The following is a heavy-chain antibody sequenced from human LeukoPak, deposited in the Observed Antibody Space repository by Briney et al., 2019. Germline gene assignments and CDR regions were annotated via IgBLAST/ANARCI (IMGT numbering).Heavy chain of an antibody. CDR2: ARDKANGYTT. J-gene: IGHJ4*02. D-gene: IGHD3-10*01. CDR3: VKVDGTVIRGIIVTRLDY. V-gene: IGHV3-72*01. Sequence: PGGSPRLSCVASGFSFSDHFMDWVRQAPGKGLEWVGRARDKANGYTTEYAASVKGRFTISRDESRKSVYLQISSLKTEDTAVCYCVKVDGTVIRGIIVTRLDYWGQGTLVTVSS. CDR1: GFSFSDHF.